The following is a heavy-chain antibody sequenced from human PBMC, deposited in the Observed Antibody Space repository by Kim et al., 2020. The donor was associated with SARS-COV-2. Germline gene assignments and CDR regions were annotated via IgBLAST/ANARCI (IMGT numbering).Heavy chain of an antibody. J-gene: IGHJ4*02. V-gene: IGHV4-31*03. CDR3: SKDFEY. CDR1: GDSISRSDYS. Sequence: SETLSLTCSVSGDSISRSDYSWNWIRQHPGKGLEWIGYIFYSGRTYYNPSLKSRVIISVDTSKNQFSLKLNSATAADTALYYCSKDFEYWGQGILAT. CDR2: IFYSGRT.